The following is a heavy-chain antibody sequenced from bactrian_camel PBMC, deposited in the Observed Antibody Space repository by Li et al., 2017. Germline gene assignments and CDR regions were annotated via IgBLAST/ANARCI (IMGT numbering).Heavy chain of an antibody. J-gene: IGHJ4*01. Sequence: HVQLVESGGGSVQVGGSLRLSCTGSGFTLDDSDLAWYRQAPGNECELVSTITIDGSTYYADSVKGRFTISQDKVENTLYLRMDSLTPEDTAVYYCAEAPYRDGFSTECRGQGTQVTVSS. CDR1: GFTLDDSD. CDR2: ITIDGST. CDR3: AEAPYRDGFSTEC. V-gene: IGHV3S55*01. D-gene: IGHD4*01.